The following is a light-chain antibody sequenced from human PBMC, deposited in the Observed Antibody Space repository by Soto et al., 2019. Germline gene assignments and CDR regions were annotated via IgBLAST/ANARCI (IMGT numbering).Light chain of an antibody. V-gene: IGLV2-11*01. CDR3: CSHVGSYTFV. CDR1: SSDVGGYNS. CDR2: DVS. Sequence: QSALTQPRSVSGSPGQSVTISCTGTSSDVGGYNSVSWYQQTPGKTPKLMIYDVSKRPSGVPDRFSGSKSGNTASLTISGLQAEDEADYYCCSHVGSYTFVFGGGTKLTVL. J-gene: IGLJ2*01.